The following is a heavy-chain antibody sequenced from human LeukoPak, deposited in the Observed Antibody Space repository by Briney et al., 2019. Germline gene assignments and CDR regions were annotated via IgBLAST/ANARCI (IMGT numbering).Heavy chain of an antibody. CDR3: ARAVYGSGSHFFDY. D-gene: IGHD3-10*01. Sequence: PSQTLSLTCTVSGGSFSSYYWSWIRQPPGKGLEWVGYMFHSGSPSHNPSLKSRVTISVDTSKNQLSLKLSSVTAADTAVYYCARAVYGSGSHFFDYWGQGTLVTVSS. CDR2: MFHSGSP. CDR1: GGSFSSYY. J-gene: IGHJ4*02. V-gene: IGHV4-59*08.